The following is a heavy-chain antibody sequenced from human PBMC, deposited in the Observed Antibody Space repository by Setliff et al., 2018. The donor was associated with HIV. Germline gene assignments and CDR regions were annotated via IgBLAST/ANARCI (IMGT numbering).Heavy chain of an antibody. J-gene: IGHJ5*02. CDR2: IYISGST. D-gene: IGHD6-19*01. V-gene: IGHV4-4*07. CDR1: GGSISGFY. Sequence: PSETLSLTCTVSGGSISGFYWNWIRQSAGKGLQWIGRIYISGSTNYNPSLKSRVTISVDTSKNQFSLKLSSVTAADTAVYYCARVIMAVAGTPYHFWFDPWGQGTLVTVSS. CDR3: ARVIMAVAGTPYHFWFDP.